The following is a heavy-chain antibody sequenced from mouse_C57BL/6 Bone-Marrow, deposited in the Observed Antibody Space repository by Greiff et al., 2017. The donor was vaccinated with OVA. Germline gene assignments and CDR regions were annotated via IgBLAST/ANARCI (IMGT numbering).Heavy chain of an antibody. Sequence: EVKLMESGPVLVKPGASVKMSCKASGYTFTDYYMNWVKQSHGKSLEWIGVINPYNGGTSYNQKFKGKATLTVDKSSSTAYMELNSLTSEDSAVYYCARPSAMDYWGQGTSVTVSS. CDR1: GYTFTDYY. V-gene: IGHV1-19*01. CDR3: ARPSAMDY. J-gene: IGHJ4*01. CDR2: INPYNGGT.